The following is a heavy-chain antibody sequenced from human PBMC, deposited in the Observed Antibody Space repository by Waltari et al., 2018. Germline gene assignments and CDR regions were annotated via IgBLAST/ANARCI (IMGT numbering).Heavy chain of an antibody. Sequence: EVQLVESGGGLFQPGGSLRLSCAASGFIFSSYWMHWVRQAPGKGLVWVSRIKGDGTKTSYADSVKGRFTISRDNAKNTLYVEMNSLRADDTAVYYCGRDGSGYAGPSDYWGRGTLVTVSS. CDR3: GRDGSGYAGPSDY. J-gene: IGHJ4*02. V-gene: IGHV3-74*01. CDR1: GFIFSSYW. CDR2: IKGDGTKT. D-gene: IGHD5-12*01.